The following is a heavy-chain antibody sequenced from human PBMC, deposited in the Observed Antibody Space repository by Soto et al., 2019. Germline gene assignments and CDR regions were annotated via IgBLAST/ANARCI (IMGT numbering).Heavy chain of an antibody. CDR2: IFANGHT. D-gene: IGHD6-13*01. CDR1: GGSISEKY. CDR3: VASLAASGLNWLDP. J-gene: IGHJ5*02. V-gene: IGHV4-4*07. Sequence: SETLSLTCIVSGGSISEKYWNWVRQPPGKGLEWIGLIFANGHTDYNPSLKSRVTMSVDASKNQFSLRLTTMTAADTAVYYCVASLAASGLNWLDPWGRGTLVTVSS.